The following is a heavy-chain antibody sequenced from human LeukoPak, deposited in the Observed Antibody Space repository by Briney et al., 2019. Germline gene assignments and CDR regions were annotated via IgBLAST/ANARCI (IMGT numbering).Heavy chain of an antibody. V-gene: IGHV3-9*01. D-gene: IGHD1-26*01. Sequence: PGRSLRLSCAASGFTFDDYAMHWVRQAPGKGLGWVSGISWNSGSIGYADSVKGRFTISRDNAKNSLYLQMNSLRAEDTALYYCAKDHSGSYPLDAFDIWGQGTMVTVSS. CDR3: AKDHSGSYPLDAFDI. CDR1: GFTFDDYA. CDR2: ISWNSGSI. J-gene: IGHJ3*02.